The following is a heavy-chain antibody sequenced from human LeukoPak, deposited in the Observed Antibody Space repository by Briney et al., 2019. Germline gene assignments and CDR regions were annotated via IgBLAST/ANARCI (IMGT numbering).Heavy chain of an antibody. D-gene: IGHD4-17*01. CDR3: TRRGYYGDYYMDV. CDR1: GFTFSGSA. V-gene: IGHV3-73*01. Sequence: GGSLKLSCAASGFTFSGSAMHWVRQASGKGLEWVGRIRSKANSYATAYAASVKGRFTISRDDSKNTAYLQMNSLKTEDTAVYYCTRRGYYGDYYMDVWGKGTTVTISS. CDR2: IRSKANSYAT. J-gene: IGHJ6*03.